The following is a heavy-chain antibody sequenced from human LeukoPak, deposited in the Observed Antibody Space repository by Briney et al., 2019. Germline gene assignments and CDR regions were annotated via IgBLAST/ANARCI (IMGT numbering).Heavy chain of an antibody. D-gene: IGHD3-22*01. Sequence: SETLSLTCTVSGGSISSSSYYWGWIRQPPGKGLEWIGSIYYSGSTYYNPSLKSRVTISVDTSKNQFSLKLSSVTAADTAVYYCARERRPYYYDSSGYYYGWGQGTLVTVSS. CDR2: IYYSGST. V-gene: IGHV4-39*07. J-gene: IGHJ4*02. CDR3: ARERRPYYYDSSGYYYG. CDR1: GGSISSSSYY.